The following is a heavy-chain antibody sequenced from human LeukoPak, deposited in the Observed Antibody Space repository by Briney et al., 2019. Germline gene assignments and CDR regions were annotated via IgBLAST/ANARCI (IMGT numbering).Heavy chain of an antibody. D-gene: IGHD3-16*01. CDR2: ISDSGVNT. V-gene: IGHV3-23*01. CDR1: GFTFSSYA. J-gene: IGHJ4*02. Sequence: PGGSLRLSCAASGFTFSSYAMSWVRQAPGKGLEWVSTISDSGVNTYYADSVKGRFTISRDNSKNTLYLQMNSLRAEDTAIYYCAKGLRGNGGFDYWGQGTLVTVSS. CDR3: AKGLRGNGGFDY.